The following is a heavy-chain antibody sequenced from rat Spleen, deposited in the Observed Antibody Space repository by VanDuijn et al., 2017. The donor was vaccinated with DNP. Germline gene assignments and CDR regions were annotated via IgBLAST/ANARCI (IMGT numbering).Heavy chain of an antibody. D-gene: IGHD2-1*01. CDR2: ISSGGST. Sequence: QVQLKESGPGLVQPSQTLSLTCTVSGLSLTSNSVSWIRQPPGKGLEWIATISSGGSTYYNSALKSRLSIRRDTPKNQVFLKMNSLQTEDTAIYFCHLPFDYWGQGVMVTVSS. V-gene: IGHV2-6*01. CDR3: HLPFDY. CDR1: GLSLTSNS. J-gene: IGHJ2*01.